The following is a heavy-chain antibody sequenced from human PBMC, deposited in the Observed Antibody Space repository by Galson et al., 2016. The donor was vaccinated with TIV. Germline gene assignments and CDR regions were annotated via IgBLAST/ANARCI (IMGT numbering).Heavy chain of an antibody. CDR1: GYSFTSFW. CDR2: MYSADSDI. Sequence: SGAEVKKPGESLRISCKASGYSFTSFWIAWVRRMPGKGLEWVGIMYSADSDIKYSPSFQGQVTISADAAISTAYLEWSSLQASDTAIYYCARAPGYSGFSYGYFDTWGQGTQVTVSS. V-gene: IGHV5-51*03. CDR3: ARAPGYSGFSYGYFDT. D-gene: IGHD5-18*01. J-gene: IGHJ4*02.